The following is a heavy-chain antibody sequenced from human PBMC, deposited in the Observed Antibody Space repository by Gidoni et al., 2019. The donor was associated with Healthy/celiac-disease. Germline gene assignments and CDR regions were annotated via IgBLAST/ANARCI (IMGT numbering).Heavy chain of an antibody. CDR1: GYTFTSYY. CDR2: INPSGGST. J-gene: IGHJ3*02. Sequence: QVQLVQSGAEVKKPGASVKVSCKASGYTFTSYYMHWARQGPGQGLEWMGIINPSGGSTSYAQKFQGRVTMTRDTSTSTVYMELSSLRSEDTAVYYCARDHEGAFDIWGQGTMVTVSS. V-gene: IGHV1-46*01. CDR3: ARDHEGAFDI.